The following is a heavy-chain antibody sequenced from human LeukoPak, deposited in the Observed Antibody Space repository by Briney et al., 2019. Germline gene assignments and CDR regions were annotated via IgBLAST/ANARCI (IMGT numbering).Heavy chain of an antibody. D-gene: IGHD3-10*02. CDR2: INHSGST. CDR1: GFTFSSYE. Sequence: PGGSLRLSCAVSGFTFSSYEMNWVRQAPGKGLEWIGEINHSGSTNYNPSLKSRVTISVDTSKNQFSLKVSSVTAADTAVYYCARHMLGAYNWFDPWGQGTLVTVSS. J-gene: IGHJ5*02. CDR3: ARHMLGAYNWFDP. V-gene: IGHV4-34*01.